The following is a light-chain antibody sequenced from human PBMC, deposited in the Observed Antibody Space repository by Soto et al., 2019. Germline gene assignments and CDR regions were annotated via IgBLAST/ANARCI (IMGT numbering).Light chain of an antibody. J-gene: IGKJ1*01. CDR1: QGISSY. CDR2: AAS. V-gene: IGKV1-8*01. Sequence: AIRMTQSPSSFSASTGDRVTITCRASQGISSYVAWYQQKPGKAPRLLIYAASTLHTGVPSRFSGSGSGADFTLTISCLQSEDFATYYCQQYYSYPRTFGQGTKVEIK. CDR3: QQYYSYPRT.